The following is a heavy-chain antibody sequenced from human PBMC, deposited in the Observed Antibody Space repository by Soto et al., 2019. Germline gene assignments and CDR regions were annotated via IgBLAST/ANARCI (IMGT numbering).Heavy chain of an antibody. CDR2: ISYDGNNK. V-gene: IGHV3-30-3*01. CDR3: ARDGVSSTESTSNSGTYFHS. J-gene: IGHJ4*02. Sequence: QVQLVESGGGVVQPGRSLRLSCAASGFTYSTYTMHWVRQAPGKGLEWVAVISYDGNNKFYADSVKGRFTISRDSTKQTLYLQMNSLRPDDTAMYYCARDGVSSTESTSNSGTYFHSWGQGALVTVSS. CDR1: GFTYSTYT. D-gene: IGHD2-21*01.